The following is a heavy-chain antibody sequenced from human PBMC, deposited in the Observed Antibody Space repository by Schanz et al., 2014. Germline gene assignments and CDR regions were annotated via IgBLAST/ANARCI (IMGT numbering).Heavy chain of an antibody. CDR2: LWHDGSKK. J-gene: IGHJ4*02. CDR3: ARGGPAYYFDD. Sequence: QVQLVESGGGVVQPGRSLRLSCVASGFTFSSYDVFWVRQAPGKGLEWVAILWHDGSKKYYADSVKGRFTVSRDNSKNTLYLQLNSLRAEDTVVYYCARGGPAYYFDDWGQGTLVTVSS. V-gene: IGHV3-33*01. CDR1: GFTFSSYD.